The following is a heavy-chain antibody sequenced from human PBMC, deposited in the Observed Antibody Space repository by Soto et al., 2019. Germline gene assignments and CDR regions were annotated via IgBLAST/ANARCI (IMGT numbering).Heavy chain of an antibody. CDR1: GYSFTGYY. J-gene: IGHJ4*02. CDR3: ARKPSYSPGPTFDY. CDR2: INPSGGST. V-gene: IGHV1-46*03. D-gene: IGHD5-12*01. Sequence: SCKASGYSFTGYYMEWAGQSPKQGLEWMGIINPSGGSTSYAQKFQGRVTMTRDTSTSTVYMELSSLRSEDTAVYYCARKPSYSPGPTFDYWGQGTLVTVS.